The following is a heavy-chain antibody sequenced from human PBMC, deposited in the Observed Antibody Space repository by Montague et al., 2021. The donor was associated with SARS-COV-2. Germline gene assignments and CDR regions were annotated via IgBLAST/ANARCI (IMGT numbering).Heavy chain of an antibody. D-gene: IGHD2-21*01. CDR1: GGSFSGYS. CDR2: INHSGST. V-gene: IGHV4-34*01. J-gene: IGHJ4*02. CDR3: ARRSCVVNALCPPRTSLTSPSGY. Sequence: SETLSLTCAVYGGSFSGYSWSWIRQPPGKGLEWIGEINHSGSTNXNPSLKSRVTISVDTSKNQFSLRLSSVTAADTAVYYCARRSCVVNALCPPRTSLTSPSGYWGQGTLVTVSS.